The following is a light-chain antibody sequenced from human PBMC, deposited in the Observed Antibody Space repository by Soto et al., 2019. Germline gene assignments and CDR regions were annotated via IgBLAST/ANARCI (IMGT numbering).Light chain of an antibody. V-gene: IGKV1-5*03. CDR3: QQYDNYPLT. Sequence: DTPMTQSPSTLSASVGDRVTITCRASQSISSWLAWYQQKPGKAPKLLIYKASTLHSGVPSSFSGRGSGTEFTLTISSLQPDDFATYYCQQYDNYPLTFGEGTKAESK. CDR2: KAS. J-gene: IGKJ4*01. CDR1: QSISSW.